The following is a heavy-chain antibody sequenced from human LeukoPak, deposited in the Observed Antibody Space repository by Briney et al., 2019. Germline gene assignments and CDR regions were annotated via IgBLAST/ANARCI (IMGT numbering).Heavy chain of an antibody. J-gene: IGHJ4*02. CDR3: VSTGLDDY. CDR2: IKQDGSEK. CDR1: GFTFSRYW. V-gene: IGHV3-7*01. Sequence: PGGSLRLSCAASGFTFSRYWMASVRQAPGKGLEWVANIKQDGSEKYYVDSVKGRFTISRDKAKSSLYLQMNSLRAEDTAVYYCVSTGLDDYWGQGTLVTVSP. D-gene: IGHD3/OR15-3a*01.